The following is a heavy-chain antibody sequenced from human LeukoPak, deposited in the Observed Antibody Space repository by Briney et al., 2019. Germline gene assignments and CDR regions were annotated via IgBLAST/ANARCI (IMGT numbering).Heavy chain of an antibody. CDR1: GFTVSSNY. J-gene: IGHJ1*01. Sequence: GSLRLSCAASGFTVSSNYMSWIRQPPGKGLEWIGYIYYTGRTNYNPSVKSRVTTSVDTSKNQFSLKLSSVTAADTAVYYCATTGYCSGGSCYGEYFQQWGQGTLVTVSS. D-gene: IGHD2-15*01. V-gene: IGHV4-59*08. CDR2: IYYTGRT. CDR3: ATTGYCSGGSCYGEYFQQ.